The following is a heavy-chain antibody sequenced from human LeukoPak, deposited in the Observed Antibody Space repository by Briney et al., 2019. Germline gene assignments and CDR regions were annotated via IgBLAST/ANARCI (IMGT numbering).Heavy chain of an antibody. Sequence: GASVKVSCKASGYTFTSYYMHWVRQAPGQGLEWMGIIHPSGGSTSYAQKFQGRVTMTRDTSTSTVYMELSSLRSEDTAVYYCARAHLHYGDSIHDLVYWGQGTLVTVSS. CDR1: GYTFTSYY. CDR3: ARAHLHYGDSIHDLVY. V-gene: IGHV1-46*01. CDR2: IHPSGGST. D-gene: IGHD4-17*01. J-gene: IGHJ4*02.